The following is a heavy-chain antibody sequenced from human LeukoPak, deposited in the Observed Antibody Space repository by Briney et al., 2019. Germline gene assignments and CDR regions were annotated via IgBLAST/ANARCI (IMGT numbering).Heavy chain of an antibody. V-gene: IGHV1-18*01. CDR1: GYTFTSYG. Sequence: ASVKVSCKAAGYTFTSYGISWARQAPGQGPEWRGWISGYNGNTRYTQKFQGRVTMTTDTSTSTAYMELRSLRSDDTAVYYCARDWGKGEYYFDYWGQGTLVTVSS. D-gene: IGHD3-16*01. CDR3: ARDWGKGEYYFDY. CDR2: ISGYNGNT. J-gene: IGHJ4*02.